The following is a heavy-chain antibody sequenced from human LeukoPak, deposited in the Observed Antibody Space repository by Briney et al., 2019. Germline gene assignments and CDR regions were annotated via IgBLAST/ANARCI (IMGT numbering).Heavy chain of an antibody. J-gene: IGHJ4*02. CDR2: IYPGDSDT. Sequence: GESLKISCQGSGYSFTSYWIAWVRQMPGNGLEWMGIIYPGDSDTRYSPSFQGQVSISADTSINTAYLQWNSLKASDTAMYYCARPSGAAVATNYFDYWGQGTLVTVSS. CDR3: ARPSGAAVATNYFDY. D-gene: IGHD5-12*01. V-gene: IGHV5-51*01. CDR1: GYSFTSYW.